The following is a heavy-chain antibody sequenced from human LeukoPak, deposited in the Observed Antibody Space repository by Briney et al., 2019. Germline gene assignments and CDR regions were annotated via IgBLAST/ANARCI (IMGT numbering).Heavy chain of an antibody. V-gene: IGHV3-11*01. CDR1: GFTFSDYH. CDR2: ISSSGSTI. J-gene: IGHJ5*02. Sequence: GGSLRLSCAASGFTFSDYHMSWIRQAPGKGLEWVSYISSSGSTIYYADSVKGRFTISRDNAKNSLYLQMNSLRAEDTAVYYCAREGVLLWFGESYNWFDPWGQGTLVTVSS. D-gene: IGHD3-10*01. CDR3: AREGVLLWFGESYNWFDP.